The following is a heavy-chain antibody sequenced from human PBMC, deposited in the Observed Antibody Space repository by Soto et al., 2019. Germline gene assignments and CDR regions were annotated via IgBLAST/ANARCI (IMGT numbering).Heavy chain of an antibody. J-gene: IGHJ5*01. CDR2: ISAYNGNT. V-gene: IGHV1-18*01. CDR1: GYTFTSYA. CDR3: ARGVTPPDC. Sequence: QVQLVQSGAEVKKPGASVTVSCKASGYTFTSYANTWVRQAPGQGLEWMGWISAYNGNTNYAQKLQGRVTITTDTSARTAYMEMRSLGSDDTAVYYCARGVTPPDCWGYVTLVSLSS.